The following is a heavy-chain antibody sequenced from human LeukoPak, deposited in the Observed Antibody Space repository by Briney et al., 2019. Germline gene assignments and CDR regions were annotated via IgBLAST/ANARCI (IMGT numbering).Heavy chain of an antibody. CDR1: GFTFSYYS. Sequence: SGGSLRLSCAASGFTFSYYSMNWVRQAPGKGLEWVSYISTSSTIYYADSVKGRFTISRDNAKNSLYLHMDSLRAEDTAVYYCARDSFGDYIDYWGQGTLVTVSS. J-gene: IGHJ4*02. V-gene: IGHV3-48*01. CDR2: ISTSSTI. CDR3: ARDSFGDYIDY. D-gene: IGHD3-10*01.